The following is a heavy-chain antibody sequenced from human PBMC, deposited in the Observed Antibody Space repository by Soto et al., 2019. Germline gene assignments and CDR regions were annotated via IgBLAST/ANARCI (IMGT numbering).Heavy chain of an antibody. CDR2: IYHSGSP. CDR3: ARGNRDGYKGSFDP. CDR1: GGSISSGGYS. V-gene: IGHV4-30-2*01. Sequence: SETLSLTCAVSGGSISSGGYSWSWIRQPPGKGLEWIGYIYHSGSPYYNPSLKSRVTISVDRSKNQFSLKLSSVTAADTAVYYCARGNRDGYKGSFDPWGQGTLVTVSS. D-gene: IGHD5-12*01. J-gene: IGHJ5*02.